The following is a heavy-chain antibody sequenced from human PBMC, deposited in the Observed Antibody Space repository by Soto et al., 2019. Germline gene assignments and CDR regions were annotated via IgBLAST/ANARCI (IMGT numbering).Heavy chain of an antibody. CDR2: INPATGAA. CDR1: GYPVTAYY. J-gene: IGHJ3*02. Sequence: QLHLVQSGAVVKKPGASVTVSCSASGYPVTAYYMHWVRQAPGRGLEWMGGINPATGAAKYTQTFQGRVPLTREPATSKVFMELGGLTSEDTAVFYCARGGGVGVAGSAAFDMWGQGTLVTVSS. CDR3: ARGGGVGVAGSAAFDM. V-gene: IGHV1-2*02. D-gene: IGHD3-3*01.